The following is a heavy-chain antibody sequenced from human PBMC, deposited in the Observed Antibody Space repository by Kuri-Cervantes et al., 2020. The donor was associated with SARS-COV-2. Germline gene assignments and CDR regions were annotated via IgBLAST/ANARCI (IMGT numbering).Heavy chain of an antibody. CDR2: IRYDGSNK. Sequence: GESLKISCAASGFTFSSYGMHWVRQAPGKGLEWVAFIRYDGSNKYYADSVKGRFTISRDNSKNTLYLQMNSLRAEDTAVYYCAKVKRLLWFGEFDYWGQGTLVTVSS. CDR1: GFTFSSYG. D-gene: IGHD3-10*01. CDR3: AKVKRLLWFGEFDY. J-gene: IGHJ4*02. V-gene: IGHV3-30*02.